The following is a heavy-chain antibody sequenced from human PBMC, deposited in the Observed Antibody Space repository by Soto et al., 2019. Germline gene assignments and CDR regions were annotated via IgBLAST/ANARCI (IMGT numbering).Heavy chain of an antibody. CDR2: IIPVFGTA. D-gene: IGHD4-17*01. V-gene: IGHV1-69*12. Sequence: QVQLVQSGAAVKKPGSSVKVSCKASGGTLSNYGISWVRQAPGQGLEWMGGIIPVFGTANYAQKFQGRVTITADESTGTVYMEVSSLRSEDTAVYYCARGDATKIVVTTYYGMDVWGQGTTVTVSS. CDR3: ARGDATKIVVTTYYGMDV. CDR1: GGTLSNYG. J-gene: IGHJ6*02.